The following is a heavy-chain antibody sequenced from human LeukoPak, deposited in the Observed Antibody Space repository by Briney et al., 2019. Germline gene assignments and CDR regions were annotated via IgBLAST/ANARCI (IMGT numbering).Heavy chain of an antibody. J-gene: IGHJ4*02. CDR3: ARSPIEYSSSSGGDY. CDR2: ISSSSSYI. D-gene: IGHD6-6*01. CDR1: GFTFSSYS. V-gene: IGHV3-21*01. Sequence: GGSLRLSCAASGFTFSSYSMNWVRQAPGKGLEWVSSISSSSSYIYYADSVKGRFTISRDNAKNSLYLQMNSLRAEDTAVYYCARSPIEYSSSSGGDYWGQGTLVTVSS.